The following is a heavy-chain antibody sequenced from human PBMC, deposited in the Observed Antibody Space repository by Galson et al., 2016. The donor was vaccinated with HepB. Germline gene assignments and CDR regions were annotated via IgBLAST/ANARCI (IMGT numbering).Heavy chain of an antibody. Sequence: LVKPTQTLTLTCTFSGFSLSTSGVGVGWIRQPPGKALEWLALIYWDDAKLYSPSLKSRLTITKDTSKNQVVLTTTNMAPVDTATYYCAHSPLLIYFGEFDYWGQGTLVTVSS. CDR1: GFSLSTSGVG. J-gene: IGHJ4*02. V-gene: IGHV2-5*02. CDR3: AHSPLLIYFGEFDY. CDR2: IYWDDAK. D-gene: IGHD3-10*01.